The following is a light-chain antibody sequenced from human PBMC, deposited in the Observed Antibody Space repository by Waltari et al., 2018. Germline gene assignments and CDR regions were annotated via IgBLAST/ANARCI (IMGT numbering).Light chain of an antibody. V-gene: IGLV4-69*01. CDR2: LNSDGSH. CDR3: QTWGTGIRGV. Sequence: QLVLTQSPSASASLGASVKLTCTLSSGHSSYAIAWHQQQPEKGPRYLMRLNSDGSHSKGDRIPDRFSGSSSGAESYLTIPSLQSEEEADYYCQTWGTGIRGVFGGGTKLTVL. CDR1: SGHSSYA. J-gene: IGLJ3*02.